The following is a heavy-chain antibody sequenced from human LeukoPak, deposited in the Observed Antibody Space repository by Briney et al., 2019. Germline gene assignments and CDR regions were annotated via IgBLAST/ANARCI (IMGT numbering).Heavy chain of an antibody. V-gene: IGHV3-74*01. CDR2: IKTDGRST. D-gene: IGHD5-12*01. J-gene: IGHJ4*02. CDR1: GFTFSDYW. CDR3: ARGRIGGLTDD. Sequence: GGSLRLSCAASGFTFSDYWMHWVRQAPGKGLVWVSRIKTDGRSTNYADSVKGRFTISRDNAKNTLYLQMNSLRAEDTAVYYCARGRIGGLTDDWGQGTLVTVSS.